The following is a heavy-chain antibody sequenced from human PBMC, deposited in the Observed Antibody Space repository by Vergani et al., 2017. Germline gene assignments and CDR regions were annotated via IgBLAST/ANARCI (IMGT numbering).Heavy chain of an antibody. Sequence: QVQLQQWGAGLLKPSETLSLTCAVYGGSFSGYYWSWIRQPPGKGLEWIGEINHSGSTNYNPSLKSRVTISVDTSKNQFSLTLSSVTAADTAVYYCARVRARWGYSYGDFDYWGQGTLVTVSS. CDR3: ARVRARWGYSYGDFDY. V-gene: IGHV4-34*01. D-gene: IGHD5-18*01. CDR2: INHSGST. CDR1: GGSFSGYY. J-gene: IGHJ4*02.